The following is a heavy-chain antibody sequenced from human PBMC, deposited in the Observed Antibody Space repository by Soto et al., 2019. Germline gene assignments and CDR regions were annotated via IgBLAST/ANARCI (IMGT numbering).Heavy chain of an antibody. D-gene: IGHD6-19*01. Sequence: WGSLRLSCAASGFTFINYGIRFFRQAPGEGLEWVALISYDGKNRFYADSVKGRFTISSDRSKNTVYLQMNSLRIDDTAVYFCAREGNGWSYFDYWGQGTLVTVSS. CDR1: GFTFINYG. CDR3: AREGNGWSYFDY. CDR2: ISYDGKNR. J-gene: IGHJ4*02. V-gene: IGHV3-30*03.